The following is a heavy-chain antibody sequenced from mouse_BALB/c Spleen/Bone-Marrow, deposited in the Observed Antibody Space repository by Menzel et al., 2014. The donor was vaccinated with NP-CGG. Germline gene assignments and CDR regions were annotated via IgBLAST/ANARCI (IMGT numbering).Heavy chain of an antibody. J-gene: IGHJ4*01. CDR1: GYTFTSYW. CDR2: INPITGYT. Sequence: QVQLQQPGTELAKPGASVKMSCKASGYTFTSYWIHWIKQRPGQGLEWIGYINPITGYTEYNQKFKDKATLTADKSSSTAYIQLSSLTSDDSAVYYCARNYDYDGGYCAMDYWGQETSVTVSS. D-gene: IGHD2-4*01. CDR3: ARNYDYDGGYCAMDY. V-gene: IGHV1-7*01.